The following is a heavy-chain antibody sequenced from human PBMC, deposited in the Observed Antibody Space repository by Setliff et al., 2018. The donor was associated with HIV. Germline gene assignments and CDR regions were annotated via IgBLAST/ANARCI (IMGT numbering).Heavy chain of an antibody. CDR3: ARGARGYSYG. V-gene: IGHV3-7*01. D-gene: IGHD5-18*01. CDR2: IKQDGSEK. CDR1: GFIFSSYW. Sequence: GGSLRLSCAGSGFIFSSYWMSWVRQAPGKGLEWVANIKQDGSEKYYVESVKGRFTISRDNANNSLYLQMNSLRAEDTAVYYCARGARGYSYGWGQGTLVTVSS. J-gene: IGHJ4*02.